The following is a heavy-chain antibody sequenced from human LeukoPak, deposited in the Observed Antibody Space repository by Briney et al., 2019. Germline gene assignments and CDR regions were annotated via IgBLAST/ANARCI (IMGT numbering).Heavy chain of an antibody. CDR1: GFTFSSYS. J-gene: IGHJ4*02. CDR3: ARIMIAVTTSDY. CDR2: ISPGYDYI. D-gene: IGHD4-17*01. Sequence: GGSLRLSCVGSGFTFSSYSMNWVRQAPGKGLEWVSSISPGYDYIHYADSVKGRFTISRDNAKNSLYLQMNSLRAEDTAVYYCARIMIAVTTSDYWGQGTLVTVSS. V-gene: IGHV3-21*01.